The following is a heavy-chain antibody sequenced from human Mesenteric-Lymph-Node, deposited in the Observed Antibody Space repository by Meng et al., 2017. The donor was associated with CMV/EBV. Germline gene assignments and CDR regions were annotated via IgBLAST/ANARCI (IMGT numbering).Heavy chain of an antibody. J-gene: IGHJ4*02. CDR1: GFTFSASA. CDR3: ARPLPAWELVWDH. CDR2: IRSKAKNYAT. Sequence: GGSLRLSCAASGFTFSASATHWVRQASGKGLEWVGRIRSKAKNYATTYAESVKGRFIFSRDDSSNTAYLQMNSLKTEDTAVYYCARPLPAWELVWDHWDQGALVTVSS. V-gene: IGHV3-73*01. D-gene: IGHD1-26*01.